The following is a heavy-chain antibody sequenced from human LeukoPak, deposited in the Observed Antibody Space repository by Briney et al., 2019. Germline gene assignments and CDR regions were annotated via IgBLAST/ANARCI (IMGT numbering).Heavy chain of an antibody. D-gene: IGHD6-13*01. J-gene: IGHJ6*03. CDR3: ARDPPYSSSWYTPYYYYYYMDV. CDR1: GYTFTSYG. V-gene: IGHV1-18*01. Sequence: ASVKVSCKASGYTFTSYGISWVRQAPGQGLEWMGWISAYNGNTNYAQKLQGRVTMTTDTSTSTAYMELRSLRSDDTAVYYCARDPPYSSSWYTPYYYYYYMDVWGKGTTVTVSS. CDR2: ISAYNGNT.